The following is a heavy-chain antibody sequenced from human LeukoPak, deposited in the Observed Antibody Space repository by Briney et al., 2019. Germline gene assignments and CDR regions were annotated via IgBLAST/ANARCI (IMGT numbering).Heavy chain of an antibody. CDR3: ARDPYSGSYGNYYYYFMDV. Sequence: GSLRLSCAASGFFFNTNAMSWVRQAPGMGLEWVAAIGNSGETYYADSVKVRFTISRENAKNSLYLQMNSLRAEDTAVYYCARDPYSGSYGNYYYYFMDVWGKGTTVTISS. J-gene: IGHJ6*03. CDR1: GFFFNTNA. V-gene: IGHV3-21*01. D-gene: IGHD1-26*01. CDR2: IGNSGET.